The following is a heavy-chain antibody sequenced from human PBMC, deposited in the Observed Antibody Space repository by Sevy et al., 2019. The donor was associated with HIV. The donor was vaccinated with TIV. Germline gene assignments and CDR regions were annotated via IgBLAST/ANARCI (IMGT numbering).Heavy chain of an antibody. J-gene: IGHJ6*02. D-gene: IGHD5-12*01. CDR3: ARGWDIEATPYYYGMDV. CDR1: GYTFTSYA. V-gene: IGHV1-18*01. Sequence: ASVKVSCKASGYTFTSYAISWVRQAPGQGLEWMGWISAYNGNTNYAQKLQGRVTMTTDTSTSTAYMELRSLRSDDTAVYYCARGWDIEATPYYYGMDVWGQGTTVTVSS. CDR2: ISAYNGNT.